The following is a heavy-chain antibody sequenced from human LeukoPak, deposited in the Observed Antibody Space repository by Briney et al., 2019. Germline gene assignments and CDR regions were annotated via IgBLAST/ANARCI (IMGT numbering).Heavy chain of an antibody. CDR3: TRSVDSSSTLDY. CDR1: GFTFSGSA. V-gene: IGHV3-73*01. CDR2: IRSKGNSYAT. D-gene: IGHD6-6*01. Sequence: SGGSPRLSFAASGFTFSGSAMHWVRRASGKGLEWVGRIRSKGNSYATAYAASVKGRFTISRDDSKNTAYLQMNSLKTEDTAVYYCTRSVDSSSTLDYWGQGTLVTVSS. J-gene: IGHJ4*02.